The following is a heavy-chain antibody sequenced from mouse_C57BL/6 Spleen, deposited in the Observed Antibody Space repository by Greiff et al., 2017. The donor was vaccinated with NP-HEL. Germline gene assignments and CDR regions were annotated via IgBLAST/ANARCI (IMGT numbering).Heavy chain of an antibody. CDR1: GYTFTSYW. Sequence: QVQLQQPGAELVKPGASVKMSCKASGYTFTSYWITWVKQRPGQGLEWIGDIYPGSGSPNYNEKFKSKATLTVDTSSSTAYMQLSSLTSEDSAVYYCARSIYDDSAFYAMDYWGQGTSVTVSS. CDR2: IYPGSGSP. CDR3: ARSIYDDSAFYAMDY. V-gene: IGHV1-55*01. J-gene: IGHJ4*01. D-gene: IGHD2-3*01.